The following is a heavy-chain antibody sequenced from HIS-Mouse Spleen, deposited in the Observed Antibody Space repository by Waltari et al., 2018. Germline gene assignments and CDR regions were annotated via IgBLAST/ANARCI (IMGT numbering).Heavy chain of an antibody. CDR3: AREIPYSSSWYDWYFDL. D-gene: IGHD6-13*01. V-gene: IGHV4-39*07. Sequence: QLQLQESGPGLVKPSETLSLTCTVSGGSISSSSYYWVWIRQPPGKGLEWIGSIYYSASTNYTPSLESRVTISVHTAKNQFSLKLSSVTAADTAVYYCAREIPYSSSWYDWYFDLWGRGTLVTVSS. CDR2: IYYSAST. J-gene: IGHJ2*01. CDR1: GGSISSSSYY.